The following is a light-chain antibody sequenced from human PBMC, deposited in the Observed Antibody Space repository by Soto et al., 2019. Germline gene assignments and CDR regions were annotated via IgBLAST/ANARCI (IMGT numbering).Light chain of an antibody. CDR2: SNN. CDR1: SSNIGSNY. CDR3: AAWDDSLSGQV. V-gene: IGLV1-47*02. Sequence: QSVLTQPPSASGTPGQRVTISCSGSSSNIGSNYVYWYQQPPGTAPKLLIYSNNQRPSGVPDRFSGSKSGTSASLAISGLRSEDEADYYCAAWDDSLSGQVFGTGTKVTVL. J-gene: IGLJ1*01.